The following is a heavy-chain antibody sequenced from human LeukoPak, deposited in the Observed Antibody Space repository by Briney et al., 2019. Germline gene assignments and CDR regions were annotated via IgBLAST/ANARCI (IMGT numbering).Heavy chain of an antibody. D-gene: IGHD2-21*01. CDR1: GGSFSGYY. CDR3: AREISGGGGYWFFDL. Sequence: SETLSLTCAVYGGSFSGYYWSWIRQPPGKRLELIGEINQSGSTNYNPSLKSRVTMSVDKSKNQVSLKLGSVTAADTAVYYCAREISGGGGYWFFDLWGRGTLVTVSS. CDR2: INQSGST. J-gene: IGHJ2*01. V-gene: IGHV4-34*01.